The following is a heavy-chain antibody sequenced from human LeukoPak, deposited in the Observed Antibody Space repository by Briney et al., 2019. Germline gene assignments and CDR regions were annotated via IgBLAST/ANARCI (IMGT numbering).Heavy chain of an antibody. Sequence: QPGGSLRLSCAASGFTFDRFTIHWVRQTPGKGLEWVSLINRRGHTFYADSVKGRFTISRDNSRNSVFLQMYSLRPEDTAVYYCAKGSSSWYFPNFDSWGQGTLVTVSS. CDR3: AKGSSSWYFPNFDS. CDR2: INRRGHT. CDR1: GFTFDRFT. J-gene: IGHJ4*02. V-gene: IGHV3-43*01. D-gene: IGHD6-13*01.